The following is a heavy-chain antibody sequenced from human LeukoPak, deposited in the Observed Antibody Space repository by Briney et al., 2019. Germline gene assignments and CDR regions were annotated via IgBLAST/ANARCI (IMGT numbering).Heavy chain of an antibody. CDR1: GYTLSELS. CDR3: ASGYSDSSAYYYARDVFDI. CDR2: FDPADNET. Sequence: VASVKVSCKVSGYTLSELSMHWVRQAPGKGLEWMGRFDPADNETIYAQKSQGRVTMTEDTSTDTAYMELSSLRSEDTAVYYCASGYSDSSAYYYARDVFDIWGQGTMVTISS. J-gene: IGHJ3*02. V-gene: IGHV1-24*01. D-gene: IGHD3-22*01.